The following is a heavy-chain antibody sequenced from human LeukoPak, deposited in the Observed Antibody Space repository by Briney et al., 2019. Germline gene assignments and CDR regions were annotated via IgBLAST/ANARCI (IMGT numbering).Heavy chain of an antibody. Sequence: GASVKVSCKASGYTFTSYGISWVRQAPGQGLEWMGWISAYNGNTNYAQKLQGRVTMTTDTSTSTAYMELRSLRSDDTAVYYCARGPHSSNSGLIWLYYFDYWGQGTLVTVSS. CDR1: GYTFTSYG. D-gene: IGHD3-10*01. J-gene: IGHJ4*02. V-gene: IGHV1-18*01. CDR3: ARGPHSSNSGLIWLYYFDY. CDR2: ISAYNGNT.